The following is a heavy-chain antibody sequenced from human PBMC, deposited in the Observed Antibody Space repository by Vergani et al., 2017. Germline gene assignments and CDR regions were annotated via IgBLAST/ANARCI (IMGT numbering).Heavy chain of an antibody. D-gene: IGHD6-13*01. CDR3: ARDTRKGIAYFQH. CDR2: IKQDGSEK. V-gene: IGHV3-7*01. Sequence: EVQLVESGGGLVQPWGSLRLSCAASGFTFSSYAMSWVRQAPGKGLEWVANIKQDGSEKYYVDSVKGRFTISRDNAKNSLYLQMNSLRDEDTAVYYCARDTRKGIAYFQHWGQGTLVTVSS. CDR1: GFTFSSYA. J-gene: IGHJ1*01.